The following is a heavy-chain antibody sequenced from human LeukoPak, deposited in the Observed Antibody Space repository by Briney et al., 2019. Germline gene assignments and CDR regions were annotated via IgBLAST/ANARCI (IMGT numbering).Heavy chain of an antibody. V-gene: IGHV3-30-3*01. Sequence: GGSLRLSCAASGFTFSSYAMNWVRQAPGKGLEWVAVISYHGSSKYYADSVKGRFTMYRDNSQNTLYLQMNSLRAEDTAVYYCARGPPELYCGGDCSHYFDYWGQGALVTVSS. CDR2: ISYHGSSK. D-gene: IGHD2-21*02. J-gene: IGHJ4*02. CDR3: ARGPPELYCGGDCSHYFDY. CDR1: GFTFSSYA.